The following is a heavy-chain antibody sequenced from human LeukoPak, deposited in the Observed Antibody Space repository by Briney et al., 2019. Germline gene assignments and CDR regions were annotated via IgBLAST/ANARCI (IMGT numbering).Heavy chain of an antibody. D-gene: IGHD1-26*01. Sequence: GGSLRLSCAASGFTFRTYWMSWIRQAPGKEPEWVADINQDGSEEYYLQSVRGRFTVSRDNAQNAVFLQMTNLRADDTAVYYCARWKMELQKNAFDFWGQGTVVTVSS. CDR2: INQDGSEE. J-gene: IGHJ3*01. CDR1: GFTFRTYW. V-gene: IGHV3-7*01. CDR3: ARWKMELQKNAFDF.